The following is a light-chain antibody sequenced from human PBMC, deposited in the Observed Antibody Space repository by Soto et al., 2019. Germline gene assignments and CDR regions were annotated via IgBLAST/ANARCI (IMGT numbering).Light chain of an antibody. CDR1: QGISSS. V-gene: IGKV1-9*01. J-gene: IGKJ3*01. CDR3: QQLNSYLFT. CDR2: AAS. Sequence: DIQLTQSPSFLSASVGARVTIPCRASQGISSSLAWYQHKPGKAPKLLIYAASTLQSGVPSRFSGSGSGTEFTLTISSLQPEDFATYYCQQLNSYLFTFGPGTKVDIK.